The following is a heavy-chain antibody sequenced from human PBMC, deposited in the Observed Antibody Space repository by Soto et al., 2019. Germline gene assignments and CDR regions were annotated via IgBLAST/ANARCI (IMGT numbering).Heavy chain of an antibody. CDR3: ARGSYIFTDYYSYYVMDF. Sequence: QVQLVQSGAEVKKPGSSVKVSCKASGGTFSSYAISWVRQAPGQGLEWMGGIIPIFGTANYAQKFQGRVTITADDSTITAYMELSSLSSEDTAVYYCARGSYIFTDYYSYYVMDFWGQGTTVTVSS. CDR1: GGTFSSYA. J-gene: IGHJ6*02. CDR2: IIPIFGTA. V-gene: IGHV1-69*01. D-gene: IGHD3-10*01.